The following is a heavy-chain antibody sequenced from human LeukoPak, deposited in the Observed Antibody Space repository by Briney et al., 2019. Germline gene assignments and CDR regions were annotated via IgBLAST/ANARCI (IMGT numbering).Heavy chain of an antibody. J-gene: IGHJ4*02. CDR2: INNDGRST. Sequence: PGGSLRHSCVASGFTFSSYWMHWVRQVPGKGLVWVARINNDGRSTSYAESVKGRFTISRDNAKNTLYLQMNSLRAEDTAVYYCVRDVWGDRDGFFDNWAREPWSPSPQ. CDR3: VRDVWGDRDGFFDN. V-gene: IGHV3-74*01. CDR1: GFTFSSYW. D-gene: IGHD5-24*01.